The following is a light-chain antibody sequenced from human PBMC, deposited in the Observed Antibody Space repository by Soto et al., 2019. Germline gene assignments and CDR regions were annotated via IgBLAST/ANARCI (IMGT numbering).Light chain of an antibody. CDR1: QSISSL. CDR2: KAS. V-gene: IGKV1-5*03. J-gene: IGKJ1*01. CDR3: QKSNSDSPWT. Sequence: DIQMTQSPSTLSASGGDRVTITCRASQSISSLLAWYQQKPGKAPKLLIYKASSLESGGPSRFSGSGSGTEFTLTISSLQPDDFATYYCQKSNSDSPWTFGQGTKVAIK.